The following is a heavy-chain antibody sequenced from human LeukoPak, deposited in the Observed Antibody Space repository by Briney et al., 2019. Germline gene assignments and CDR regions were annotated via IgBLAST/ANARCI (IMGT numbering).Heavy chain of an antibody. Sequence: GGSLRLSCAASGFIFSTYGMNWVRQAPGKGLEWVSYISGSTGTTYYADSVKGRFTISRDNAKNSLYLQMNSLRDEDTAVYYCARELSPFDYWGQGTLVTVSS. CDR1: GFIFSTYG. V-gene: IGHV3-48*02. CDR2: ISGSTGTT. J-gene: IGHJ4*02. D-gene: IGHD4/OR15-4a*01. CDR3: ARELSPFDY.